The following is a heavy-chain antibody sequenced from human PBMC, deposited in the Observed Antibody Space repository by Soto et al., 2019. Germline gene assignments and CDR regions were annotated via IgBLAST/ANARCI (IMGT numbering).Heavy chain of an antibody. J-gene: IGHJ5*02. Sequence: SETLSLTCTVSGGSISSYYWSWIRQPPGKGLEWIGYIYYSGSTNYNPSLKSRVTISVDTSKNQFSLKLSSVTAADTAVYYCARGLRSSGWYRRRGWFDPWGQGTLVTAPQ. D-gene: IGHD6-19*01. CDR3: ARGLRSSGWYRRRGWFDP. CDR1: GGSISSYY. CDR2: IYYSGST. V-gene: IGHV4-59*01.